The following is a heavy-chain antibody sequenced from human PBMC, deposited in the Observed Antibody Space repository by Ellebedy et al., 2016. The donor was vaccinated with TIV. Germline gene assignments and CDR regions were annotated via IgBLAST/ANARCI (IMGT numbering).Heavy chain of an antibody. J-gene: IGHJ4*02. V-gene: IGHV4-38-2*01. Sequence: MPSETLSLTCSVSGSSISSGYYWGWIRQPPGRGLEWIGSMYHSGSTYYSPSLKSRVTISVDTSRGQFSLRLNSVTAADTAVYYCARSGGWYTPYDYWGQGTLVTVSS. CDR2: MYHSGST. CDR3: ARSGGWYTPYDY. D-gene: IGHD6-19*01. CDR1: GSSISSGYY.